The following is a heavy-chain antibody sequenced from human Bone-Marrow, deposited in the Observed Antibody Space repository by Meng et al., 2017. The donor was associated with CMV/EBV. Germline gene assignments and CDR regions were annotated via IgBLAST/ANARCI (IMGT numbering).Heavy chain of an antibody. V-gene: IGHV4-39*07. Sequence: ESLKISCTVSGGSISSSSYYWGWIRQPPGKGLEWIGSIYYSGSTYYNPSLKSRVTISVDTSKNQFSLKLSSVTPADTAVYYCARETGGYCSSTSCYTDYYYYGMDVWGQGTTVTVS. CDR3: ARETGGYCSSTSCYTDYYYYGMDV. CDR1: GGSISSSSYY. D-gene: IGHD2-2*02. J-gene: IGHJ6*02. CDR2: IYYSGST.